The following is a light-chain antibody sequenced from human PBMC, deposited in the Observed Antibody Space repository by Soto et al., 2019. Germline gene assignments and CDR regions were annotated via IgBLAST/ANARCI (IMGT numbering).Light chain of an antibody. J-gene: IGLJ2*01. Sequence: QSALTQPPSVSGAPGQRVTISCTGSSSNIGAGYDVHWYQQLPGTAPKLLIYGNSNRPSGVPDRFFGSKSGTSASLAITGLQAEDEADYYCQSYDSSLSGSVFGGGTKLTVL. CDR2: GNS. CDR3: QSYDSSLSGSV. V-gene: IGLV1-40*01. CDR1: SSNIGAGYD.